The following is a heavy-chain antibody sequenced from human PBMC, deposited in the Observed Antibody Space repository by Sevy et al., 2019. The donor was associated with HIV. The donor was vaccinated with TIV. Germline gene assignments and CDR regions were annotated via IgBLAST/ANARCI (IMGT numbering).Heavy chain of an antibody. CDR3: TRDLPPSATTVAHFDY. Sequence: GGSLRLSCAASGFRFSSYEMNWVRQAPGKGLEWVSYISYSGNNIYYSDSVKGRFTISRDNAKNSLYLQMNSLRAEDTALYYCTRDLPPSATTVAHFDYWGQGTRVTVSS. CDR1: GFRFSSYE. V-gene: IGHV3-48*03. J-gene: IGHJ4*02. D-gene: IGHD4-17*01. CDR2: ISYSGNNI.